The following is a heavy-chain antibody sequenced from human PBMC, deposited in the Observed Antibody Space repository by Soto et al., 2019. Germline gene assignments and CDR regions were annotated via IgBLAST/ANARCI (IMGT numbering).Heavy chain of an antibody. CDR1: GYTFTSYI. CDR3: ARTNTIFGVVIIRYFDH. Sequence: QVQLVQSGAEVKKPGASVKLSCEASGYTFTSYIISWVRQAPGQGLQWMGWISVHNGDTDYAQNLQGRVTMTTDTSTNTAYMELRSLRSDDTAVYYFARTNTIFGVVIIRYFDHWGQGALVTVSS. V-gene: IGHV1-18*01. J-gene: IGHJ4*02. CDR2: ISVHNGDT. D-gene: IGHD3-3*01.